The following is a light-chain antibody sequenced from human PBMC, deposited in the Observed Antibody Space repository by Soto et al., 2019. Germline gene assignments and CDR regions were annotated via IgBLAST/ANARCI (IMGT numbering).Light chain of an antibody. CDR2: DAS. CDR1: QSISSW. J-gene: IGKJ1*01. CDR3: QQYNSLWT. V-gene: IGKV1-5*01. Sequence: DIQMTQSPSTLSASVGDRVTITCRASQSISSWLAWYQQKPGKAPKLLIYDASSLESGVPSRFSGSDSGTEFTLSISRLQPEDVATYYCQQYNSLWTFGQGTKVDI.